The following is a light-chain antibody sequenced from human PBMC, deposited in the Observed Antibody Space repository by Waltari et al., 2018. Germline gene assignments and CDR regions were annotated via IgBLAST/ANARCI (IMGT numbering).Light chain of an antibody. J-gene: IGKJ1*01. Sequence: DIQMTQSPSSLSASVGDRVTITCRASPGISSYLNWYQQKPGKAPKLLIDAASSLQSGVPSRFSGSGSGTDFTLTISSLQPEDFATYYCQQSYSTPRTFGQGTKVEIK. CDR1: PGISSY. CDR2: AAS. CDR3: QQSYSTPRT. V-gene: IGKV1-39*01.